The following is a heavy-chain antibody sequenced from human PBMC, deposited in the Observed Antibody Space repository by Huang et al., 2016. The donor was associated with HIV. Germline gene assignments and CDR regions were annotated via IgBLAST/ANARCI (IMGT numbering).Heavy chain of an antibody. Sequence: GGGLVRPGGSLRLSCAASGVTFSRYAMSWVRQAPGKGLEWVSVISSNGETSDYTDSVKGRFTISRDNSKNTVCMQMHSLRAEDTAVYYGAKGRATILERRDSWGQGTLVTVSS. V-gene: IGHV3-23*01. CDR2: ISSNGETS. D-gene: IGHD3-3*01. CDR3: AKGRATILERRDS. CDR1: GVTFSRYA. J-gene: IGHJ4*02.